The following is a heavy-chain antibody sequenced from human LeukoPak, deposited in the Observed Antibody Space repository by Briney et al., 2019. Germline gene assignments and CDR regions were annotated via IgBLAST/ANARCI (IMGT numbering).Heavy chain of an antibody. J-gene: IGHJ4*02. Sequence: RPGGSLRLSCAASGFTFSSYWMSWVRQAPGKGLEWVANIKQDGSDKYYVDSVKGRFTISRDNAKNSLYLQMNSLRAEYTAVYYCARDPCIAVAGTGYWGQGTLVTVSS. CDR1: GFTFSSYW. CDR2: IKQDGSDK. CDR3: ARDPCIAVAGTGY. D-gene: IGHD6-19*01. V-gene: IGHV3-7*01.